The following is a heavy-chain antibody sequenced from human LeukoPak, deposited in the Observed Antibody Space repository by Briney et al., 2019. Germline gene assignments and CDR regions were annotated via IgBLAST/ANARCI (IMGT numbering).Heavy chain of an antibody. CDR3: ATELRILSWGVDAFDI. Sequence: PGRSLRLSCAASGFNFNSYAVHWVRQAPGKGLEWVAFISYDGSNTYHADSVKGQFTISRDTSKTTVYLQMNSLRAEDTAVYYCATELRILSWGVDAFDIWGQGTMVTVCS. CDR1: GFNFNSYA. V-gene: IGHV3-30*04. J-gene: IGHJ3*02. CDR2: ISYDGSNT. D-gene: IGHD3-10*01.